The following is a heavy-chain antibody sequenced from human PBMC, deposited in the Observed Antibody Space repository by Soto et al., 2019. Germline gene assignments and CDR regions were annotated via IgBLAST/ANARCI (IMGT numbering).Heavy chain of an antibody. D-gene: IGHD2-21*01. CDR3: AKDAVAGVGLWLMDH. Sequence: EVQLLESGGGLIQPGGSLTLSCAASGFTFGSYAMTWVRQAPGKGLESVAGLYGNSGGIQYADSVRGRFTIFRDNSNNIVFLHMRRLRVEETALYFCAKDAVAGVGLWLMDHWGPGTLVTVSS. CDR2: LYGNSGGI. V-gene: IGHV3-23*01. CDR1: GFTFGSYA. J-gene: IGHJ4*02.